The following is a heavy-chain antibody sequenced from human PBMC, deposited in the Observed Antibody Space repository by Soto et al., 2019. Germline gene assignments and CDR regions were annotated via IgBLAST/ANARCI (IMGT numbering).Heavy chain of an antibody. V-gene: IGHV4-28*01. CDR3: ARREIQGPIDY. D-gene: IGHD1-26*01. CDR2: IYYSGTT. J-gene: IGHJ4*02. CDR1: GYSISSSNW. Sequence: QVQLQESGPGLVKPSDTLSLTCAVSGYSISSSNWWGWIRQPPGKGLEWIGYIYYSGTTYYNPSLKSRVTMAVDTSKYQFSLKLTSVTAVDTAVYYCARREIQGPIDYWGQGTLVTVSS.